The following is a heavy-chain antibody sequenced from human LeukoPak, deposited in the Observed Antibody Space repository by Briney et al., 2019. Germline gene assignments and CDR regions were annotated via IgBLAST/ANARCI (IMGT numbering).Heavy chain of an antibody. Sequence: GGSLRLSCAASGFTFSSYAMSWVRQAPGKGLEWVSGISGSGGSTYYADSVKGRFTISRDNSKNTLYLQMNSLRAEDTAVYYCARYDGGSGPFDYWGQGTLVTVSS. CDR1: GFTFSSYA. CDR2: ISGSGGST. J-gene: IGHJ4*02. CDR3: ARYDGGSGPFDY. D-gene: IGHD3-10*01. V-gene: IGHV3-23*01.